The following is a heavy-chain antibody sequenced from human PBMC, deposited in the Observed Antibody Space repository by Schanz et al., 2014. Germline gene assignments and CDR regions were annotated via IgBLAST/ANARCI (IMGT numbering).Heavy chain of an antibody. D-gene: IGHD5-12*01. CDR3: ARKVVATIGGYYDN. Sequence: EVQLLESGGGLVQPGGSLRLSCAASGFTFGDYAMTWVRQAPGKGLEWVSAISGDHRNTFYADSVKGRFTISRDNAENTLFLQMNSLRAEDTAVYYCARKVVATIGGYYDNWGQGTLVTVSS. CDR2: ISGDHRNT. CDR1: GFTFGDYA. J-gene: IGHJ4*02. V-gene: IGHV3-23*01.